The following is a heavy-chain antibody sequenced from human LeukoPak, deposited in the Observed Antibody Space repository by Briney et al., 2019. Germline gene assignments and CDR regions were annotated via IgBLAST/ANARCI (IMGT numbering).Heavy chain of an antibody. D-gene: IGHD1-14*01. CDR3: ANGRSTYYYGMDV. CDR2: ISGSGGST. Sequence: GGSLRLSCAASGFTFSSYAMSWVRQAPGKGLEWVSAISGSGGSTYYADSVKGRFTISRDNSRNTLYLQMNSLRAEDTAVYYCANGRSTYYYGMDVWGQGTTVTVSS. V-gene: IGHV3-23*01. J-gene: IGHJ6*02. CDR1: GFTFSSYA.